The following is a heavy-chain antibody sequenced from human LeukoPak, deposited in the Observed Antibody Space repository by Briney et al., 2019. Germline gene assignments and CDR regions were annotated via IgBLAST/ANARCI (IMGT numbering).Heavy chain of an antibody. Sequence: GGSLRLSCAASGFTFSSYAMSWVRQAPGKGLEWVSAISGSGGSTYCADSVKGRFTISRDNSKNTLYLQMNSLRAEDTAVYYCAKSLRYCSSTSCYIPDYWGQGTLVTVSS. CDR2: ISGSGGST. CDR1: GFTFSSYA. V-gene: IGHV3-23*01. D-gene: IGHD2-2*02. CDR3: AKSLRYCSSTSCYIPDY. J-gene: IGHJ4*02.